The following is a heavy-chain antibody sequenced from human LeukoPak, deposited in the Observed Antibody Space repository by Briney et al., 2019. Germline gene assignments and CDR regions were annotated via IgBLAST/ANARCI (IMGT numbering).Heavy chain of an antibody. Sequence: GGSLRLSCEVSGFTFSTFGMNWVRQAPGKGLEWVSSISSSSSYIYYADSVKGRFTISRDNAKNSLYLQMNSLRAEDTAVYYCARDYVDIVANYYFDYWGQGTLVTVSS. D-gene: IGHD5-12*01. J-gene: IGHJ4*02. V-gene: IGHV3-21*01. CDR2: ISSSSSYI. CDR1: GFTFSTFG. CDR3: ARDYVDIVANYYFDY.